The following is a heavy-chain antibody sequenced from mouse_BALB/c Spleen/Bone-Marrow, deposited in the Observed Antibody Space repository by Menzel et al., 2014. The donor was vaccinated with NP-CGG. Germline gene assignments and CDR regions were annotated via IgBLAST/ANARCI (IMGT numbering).Heavy chain of an antibody. V-gene: IGHV1-77*01. J-gene: IGHJ1*01. CDR1: GYTFTDYV. Sequence: VKVVESGPELVKPGAPVKMSCKASGYTFTDYVISWVKQRTGQGLEWIGEIYPGSGSTYYNEKFKGKATLTADKSSNTAYMQLSSLTSEDSAVYFCARYYDYDWYFDVWGAGTTVTVSS. CDR2: IYPGSGST. D-gene: IGHD2-4*01. CDR3: ARYYDYDWYFDV.